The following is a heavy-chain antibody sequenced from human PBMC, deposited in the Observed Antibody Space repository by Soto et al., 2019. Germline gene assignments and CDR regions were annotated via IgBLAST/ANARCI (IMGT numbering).Heavy chain of an antibody. D-gene: IGHD6-13*01. CDR3: ASSRETIAAAGTAFDY. J-gene: IGHJ4*02. CDR1: GGSISSSSYY. CDR2: IYYSGST. Sequence: SETLSLTCTVSGGSISSSSYYWGWIRQPPGKGLEWIGSIYYSGSTYYNPSLKSRVTISVDTSKNQFSLKLSSVTAADTAVYYCASSRETIAAAGTAFDYWGQGTLVTVSS. V-gene: IGHV4-39*01.